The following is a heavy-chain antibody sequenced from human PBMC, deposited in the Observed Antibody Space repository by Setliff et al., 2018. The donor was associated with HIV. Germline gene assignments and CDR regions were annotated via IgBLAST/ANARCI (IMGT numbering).Heavy chain of an antibody. V-gene: IGHV1-24*01. Sequence: ASVKVSCKVSGYTLTELSMHWVRQAPGKGLEWMGGFDPEDGETIYTQKFQGRVTMSEDTSTDTAYMELDSLRSEETAVYYCATTPGGCSGGNCYSLAHWGQGTLVTVSS. J-gene: IGHJ4*02. CDR3: ATTPGGCSGGNCYSLAH. CDR1: GYTLTELS. CDR2: FDPEDGET. D-gene: IGHD2-15*01.